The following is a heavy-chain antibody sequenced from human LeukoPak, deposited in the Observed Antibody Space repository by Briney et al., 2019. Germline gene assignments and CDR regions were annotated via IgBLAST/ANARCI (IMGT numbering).Heavy chain of an antibody. CDR3: ARGVPLLRYYFDY. V-gene: IGHV4-34*01. CDR1: GGSFSGYY. J-gene: IGHJ4*02. D-gene: IGHD3-10*01. CDR2: INHSGST. Sequence: PSETLSLTCAVYGGSFSGYYWSWIRQPPGKGLEWIGEINHSGSTNYNPSLKSRVTISVDTSKNQFSLKLSSVTAADTAVYYCARGVPLLRYYFDYWGQGTLVTVSS.